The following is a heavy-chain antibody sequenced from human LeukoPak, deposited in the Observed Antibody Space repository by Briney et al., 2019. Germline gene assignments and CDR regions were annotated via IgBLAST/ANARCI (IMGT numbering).Heavy chain of an antibody. CDR3: ARESIREGSSWRARDYYFTDV. V-gene: IGHV4-61*08. J-gene: IGHJ6*03. CDR1: GDSGSIRXYH. D-gene: IGHD6-13*01. Sequence: TXXVSGDSGSIRXYHWXWIRQSPXXXXXWIXYIFYSGSTSYNPFLKSRVTISVDTSKNRFSLKLSSVTAEDTAVYHCARESIREGSSWRARDYYFTDVWGKGTTVTLSS. CDR2: IFYSGST.